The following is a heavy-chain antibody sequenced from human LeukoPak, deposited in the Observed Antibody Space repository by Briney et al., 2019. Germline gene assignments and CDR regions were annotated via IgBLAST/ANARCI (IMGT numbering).Heavy chain of an antibody. CDR1: GFTFDDYG. Sequence: KAGGSLRLSCAASGFTFDDYGMSWVRQAPGKGLEWLSYISGNGGVIQYADSVKGRFTISRDNAKNLLYLQMDSLRVEDTAIYYCARDPRTVRIWGQGTLVTVSS. V-gene: IGHV3-11*04. CDR3: ARDPRTVRI. CDR2: ISGNGGVI. D-gene: IGHD1-1*01. J-gene: IGHJ4*02.